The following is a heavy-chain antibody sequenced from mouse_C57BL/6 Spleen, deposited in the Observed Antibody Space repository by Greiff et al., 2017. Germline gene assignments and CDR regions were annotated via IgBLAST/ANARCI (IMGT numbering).Heavy chain of an antibody. V-gene: IGHV1-64*01. Sequence: VQLQQSGAELVKPGASVKISCKASGYAFSSYWMNWVKQRPGKGLEWIGMIHPNSGSTNYNEKFKSKATLTVDKSSSTAYMQLSSLTSEDSAVYYCALYRRYFDVWGTGTTVTVSS. CDR3: ALYRRYFDV. CDR2: IHPNSGST. J-gene: IGHJ1*03. D-gene: IGHD2-1*01. CDR1: GYAFSSYW.